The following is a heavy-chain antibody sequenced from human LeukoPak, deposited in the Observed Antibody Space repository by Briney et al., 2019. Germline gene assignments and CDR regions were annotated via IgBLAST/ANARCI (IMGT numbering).Heavy chain of an antibody. D-gene: IGHD3-22*01. Sequence: PSETLSLTCTVSGGSVSSGDYYWTWIRQPAGKGLEWIGRIYTSGSTSYSPSLKSRVTISLDTSKNQFSLRLSSVTAADTAVYYCARGGIYYYDSSGVYYFDYWGQGTLVTVSS. CDR2: IYTSGST. CDR1: GGSVSSGDYY. CDR3: ARGGIYYYDSSGVYYFDY. V-gene: IGHV4-61*02. J-gene: IGHJ4*02.